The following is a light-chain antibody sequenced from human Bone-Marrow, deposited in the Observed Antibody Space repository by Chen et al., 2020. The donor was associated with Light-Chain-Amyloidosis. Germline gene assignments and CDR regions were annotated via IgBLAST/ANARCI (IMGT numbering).Light chain of an antibody. CDR2: GNS. Sequence: QPVLTQPLSVSGAPGQRVTVSCPGSSSNIGEGFDVHWYQQLPGTAPKLLLYGNSNRPSGVPDRFSGSKSDTSASLAITGLQAEDEADYYCQSYDSSLSGYGFRPGTEVTVL. CDR1: SSNIGEGFD. J-gene: IGLJ1*01. CDR3: QSYDSSLSGYG. V-gene: IGLV1-40*01.